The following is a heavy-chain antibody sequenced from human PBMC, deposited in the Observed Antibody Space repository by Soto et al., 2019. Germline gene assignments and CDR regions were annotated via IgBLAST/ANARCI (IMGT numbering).Heavy chain of an antibody. CDR3: ARERDGGYVGAYYYYSGMDV. Sequence: EVQLVESGGGLVQPGGSLRLSCAASGFTFSSYWMHWVRQAPGKGLVWVSRINSDGSSTSYADSVKGRFTISRDNAKNTLYLQKTSLRAEDTAVYYGARERDGGYVGAYYYYSGMDVWGQGTTVTVSS. CDR2: INSDGSST. CDR1: GFTFSSYW. D-gene: IGHD5-12*01. J-gene: IGHJ6*02. V-gene: IGHV3-74*01.